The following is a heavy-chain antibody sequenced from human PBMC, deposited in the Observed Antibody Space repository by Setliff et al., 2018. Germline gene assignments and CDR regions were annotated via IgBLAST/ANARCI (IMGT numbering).Heavy chain of an antibody. CDR2: ISSSSSYI. J-gene: IGHJ4*02. CDR1: GFTFSSYS. CDR3: ARDLEMATPLTY. Sequence: GGSLRLSCAASGFTFSSYSMNWVRQAPGKGLEWVSSISSSSSYIYYADSVKGRFTISRDNAKNSLYLQMNSLRSEDTAVYYCARDLEMATPLTYWGQGTLVTVSS. D-gene: IGHD5-12*01. V-gene: IGHV3-21*04.